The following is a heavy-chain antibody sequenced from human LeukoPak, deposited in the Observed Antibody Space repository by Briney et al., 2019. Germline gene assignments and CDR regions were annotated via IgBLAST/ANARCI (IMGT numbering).Heavy chain of an antibody. J-gene: IGHJ6*03. D-gene: IGHD5-18*01. CDR2: ISYDGSNK. CDR3: ARDKAAMATHYYYYMDV. V-gene: IGHV3-30*04. CDR1: GFTFSSYA. Sequence: PGGSLRLSCAASGFTFSSYAMHWVRQAPGKGLEWVAVISYDGSNKYYADSVKGRFTISRDNSKNTLYLQMNSLRAEDTAVYYCARDKAAMATHYYYYMDVWGKGTTVTVSS.